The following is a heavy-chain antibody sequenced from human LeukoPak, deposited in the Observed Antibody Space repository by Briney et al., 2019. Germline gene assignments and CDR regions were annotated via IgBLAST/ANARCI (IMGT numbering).Heavy chain of an antibody. CDR3: VREDYYGSGSFSNWFDL. J-gene: IGHJ5*02. CDR2: MNPNSGNT. V-gene: IGHV1-8*01. CDR1: GYTFNIYD. Sequence: ASVKVSCKASGYTFNIYDINWVRQATGQGLEWMGWMNPNSGNTGYAQKFQGRVTMTRNTSINTAYMELSSLRSEDTAVYYCVREDYYGSGSFSNWFDLWGQGTLVTVSS. D-gene: IGHD3-10*01.